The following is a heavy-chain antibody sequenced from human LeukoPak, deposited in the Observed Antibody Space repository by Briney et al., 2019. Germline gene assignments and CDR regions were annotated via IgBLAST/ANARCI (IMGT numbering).Heavy chain of an antibody. V-gene: IGHV4-61*02. CDR2: IYTSGST. D-gene: IGHD3-22*01. CDR1: GGSISSGSYY. J-gene: IGHJ6*03. Sequence: SETLSLTCTVSGGSISSGSYYWSWIRQPAGKGLEWIGRIYTSGSTNYNPSLKTRVTISVDTSKNQFSLKLSSVTAADTAVYYCARGHYDSSGYYYYYYYMDVWGKGTTVTVSS. CDR3: ARGHYDSSGYYYYYYYMDV.